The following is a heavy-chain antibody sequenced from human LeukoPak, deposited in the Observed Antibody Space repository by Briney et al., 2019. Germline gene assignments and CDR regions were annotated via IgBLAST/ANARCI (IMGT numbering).Heavy chain of an antibody. V-gene: IGHV4-59*11. CDR3: ARDRFIAARLSSGADYYYYYMDV. CDR2: IYYSGST. CDR1: GGSIRRHY. D-gene: IGHD6-6*01. J-gene: IGHJ6*03. Sequence: SETLSLTCTVSGGSIRRHYWSWIRQPPGKGLEWIGYIYYSGSTNYNPSLKSRVTISVDTSKNQFSLKLSSVTAADTAVYYCARDRFIAARLSSGADYYYYYMDVWGKGTTVTVSS.